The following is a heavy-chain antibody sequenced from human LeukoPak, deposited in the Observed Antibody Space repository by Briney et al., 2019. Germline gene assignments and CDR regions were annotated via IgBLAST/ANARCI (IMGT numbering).Heavy chain of an antibody. CDR1: GGSISSYY. CDR2: IYYSGST. CDR3: ARIAATIGADYFDY. V-gene: IGHV4-59*01. J-gene: IGHJ4*02. Sequence: SETLSLTCTVSGGSISSYYWSWIRQPPGKGLEWIGYIYYSGSTNYNPSLKSRVTISVDTSENQFSLKLSSVTAADTAVYYCARIAATIGADYFDYWGQGTLVTVSS. D-gene: IGHD5-12*01.